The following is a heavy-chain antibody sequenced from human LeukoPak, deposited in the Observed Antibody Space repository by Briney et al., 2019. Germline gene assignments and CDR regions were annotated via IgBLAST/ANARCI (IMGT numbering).Heavy chain of an antibody. Sequence: SETLSLTCTVFGGSISSYYWSWIRQPPGKGLEWIGYIYYSGSTNYNPSLKSRVTISVDTSKNQFSLKLSSVTAADTAVYYCARGVYIAAAQYAYWGQGTLVTVSS. CDR2: IYYSGST. CDR1: GGSISSYY. D-gene: IGHD6-13*01. V-gene: IGHV4-59*08. J-gene: IGHJ4*02. CDR3: ARGVYIAAAQYAY.